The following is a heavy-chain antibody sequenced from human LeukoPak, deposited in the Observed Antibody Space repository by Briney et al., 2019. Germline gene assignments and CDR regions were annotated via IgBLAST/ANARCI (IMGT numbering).Heavy chain of an antibody. D-gene: IGHD3-9*01. CDR3: ARDLTGTSFGY. J-gene: IGHJ4*02. CDR1: GFTFSSYN. V-gene: IGHV3-21*01. Sequence: GGSLRLSCAASGFTFSSYNMNWVRQAPGKGLEWVSSITSSSNYIYYADSVKGRFTISRDNAKNSLYLQMNSLRAEDTAVYYCARDLTGTSFGYWGQGTLVTVSS. CDR2: ITSSSNYI.